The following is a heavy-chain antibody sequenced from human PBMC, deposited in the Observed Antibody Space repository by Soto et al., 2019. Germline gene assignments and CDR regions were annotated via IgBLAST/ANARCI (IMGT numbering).Heavy chain of an antibody. J-gene: IGHJ4*02. D-gene: IGHD1-7*01. CDR2: ISYDGSNK. CDR1: GFTFSSYG. Sequence: GGSLRLSCAASGFTFSSYGLHWVRQAPGKGLEWLAVISYDGSNKYYADSVKGRFTISRDNSKNTLYLQMNSLRAEDTAVYYCAKETNWNYGSGYFDYWGQGTLVTVSS. CDR3: AKETNWNYGSGYFDY. V-gene: IGHV3-30*18.